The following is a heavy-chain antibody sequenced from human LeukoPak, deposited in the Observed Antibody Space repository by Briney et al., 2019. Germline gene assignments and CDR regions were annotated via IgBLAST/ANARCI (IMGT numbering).Heavy chain of an antibody. CDR1: GYTFTSYG. J-gene: IGHJ4*02. CDR3: ARDAGVYYDFWSGHPDY. V-gene: IGHV1-18*01. Sequence: ASVKVSCKASGYTFTSYGISWVRQAPGQGLERMGWISAYNGNTNYAQKLQGRVTMTTDTSTRTAYMELRSLRSDDTAVYYCARDAGVYYDFWSGHPDYWGQGTLVTVSS. CDR2: ISAYNGNT. D-gene: IGHD3-3*01.